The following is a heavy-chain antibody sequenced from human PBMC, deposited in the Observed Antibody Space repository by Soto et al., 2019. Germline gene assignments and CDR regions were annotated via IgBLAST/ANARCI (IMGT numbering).Heavy chain of an antibody. CDR2: IWYDGSNK. CDR1: GFTFRSYG. V-gene: IGHV3-33*01. Sequence: QVQLVESGGGVVQPGRSLRLSCAASGFTFRSYGMHWVRQAPGKGLEWVAVIWYDGSNKYYADSVKGRFTISRDNSKNTLYVQMNSLRADDTAGYYCASGNYDSSGTLAYWGQGTLVTVSS. J-gene: IGHJ4*02. D-gene: IGHD3-22*01. CDR3: ASGNYDSSGTLAY.